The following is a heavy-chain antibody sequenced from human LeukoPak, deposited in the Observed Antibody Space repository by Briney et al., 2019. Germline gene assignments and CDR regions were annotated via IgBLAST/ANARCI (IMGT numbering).Heavy chain of an antibody. V-gene: IGHV4-34*01. J-gene: IGHJ3*02. CDR1: GGSISSYY. D-gene: IGHD1-26*01. Sequence: SETLSLTCTVSGGSISSYYWSWIRQPPGKGLEWIGEINHSGSTNYNPSLKSRVTISVDTSKNQFSLKLSSVTAADTAVYYCARGVIVGALRGAFDIWGQGTMVTVSS. CDR3: ARGVIVGALRGAFDI. CDR2: INHSGST.